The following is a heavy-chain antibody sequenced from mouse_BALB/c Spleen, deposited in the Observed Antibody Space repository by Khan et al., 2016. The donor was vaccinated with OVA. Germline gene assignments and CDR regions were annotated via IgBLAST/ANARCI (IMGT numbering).Heavy chain of an antibody. V-gene: IGHV1-5*01. J-gene: IGHJ3*01. D-gene: IGHD3-1*01. CDR1: GYIFTSYW. CDR2: IYPGNSDT. CDR3: TRWGYWFAY. Sequence: VQLKQSGTVLARPGASVEMSCKASGYIFTSYWIHWVKQRPGQGLEWLGAIYPGNSDTNYNQRFKGKAKLTAVTSTNTAYMELSSLTNEYSAVYYCTRWGYWFAYWGQGTLVTVSA.